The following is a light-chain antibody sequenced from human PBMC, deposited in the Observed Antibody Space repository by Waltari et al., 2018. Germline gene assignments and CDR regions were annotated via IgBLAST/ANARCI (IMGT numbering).Light chain of an antibody. CDR3: STWDNSLKTYI. V-gene: IGLV10-54*04. J-gene: IGLJ1*01. CDR2: RDN. CDR1: SKDVGNQG. Sequence: QAGLTQPPSVSRALRQTATLTCTGNSKDVGNQGQAWLQQHQGHPPKLLSYRDNRRSSGISERFSASRSGNTASLTITELQPEDEADYYCSTWDNSLKTYIFGTGTKVTVL.